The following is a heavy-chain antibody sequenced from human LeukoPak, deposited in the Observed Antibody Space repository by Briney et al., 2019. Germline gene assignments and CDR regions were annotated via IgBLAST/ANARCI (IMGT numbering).Heavy chain of an antibody. CDR1: GGTFSRHY. CDR3: ARVSSRRMYYFYYMDV. D-gene: IGHD2/OR15-2a*01. Sequence: KPSETLSLTCAVYGGTFSRHYWGWIRQPPGKGLEWIGSIYYSGSIYYNPSLKSRVTISVDTSKNQFSLRLSSVTAADTAVYSCARVSSRRMYYFYYMDVWGTGTTVTVSS. CDR2: IYYSGSI. J-gene: IGHJ6*03. V-gene: IGHV4-34*11.